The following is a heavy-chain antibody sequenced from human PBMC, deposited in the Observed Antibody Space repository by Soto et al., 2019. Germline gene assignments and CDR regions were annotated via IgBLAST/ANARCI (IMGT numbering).Heavy chain of an antibody. Sequence: SETLSLTCTVSGGSISSYYWSWTRQPPGKGLEWIGYIYYSGSTNYNPSLKSRVTRAVDTSKNQFSLKLSSVTAADTAVYYCARVGGSTYYYYYGMDVWGQGTTVTVSS. CDR3: ARVGGSTYYYYYGMDV. D-gene: IGHD2-15*01. J-gene: IGHJ6*02. CDR2: IYYSGST. V-gene: IGHV4-59*01. CDR1: GGSISSYY.